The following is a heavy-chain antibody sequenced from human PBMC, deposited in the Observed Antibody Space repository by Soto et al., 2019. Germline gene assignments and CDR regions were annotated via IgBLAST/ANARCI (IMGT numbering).Heavy chain of an antibody. CDR1: GGSISSSNW. J-gene: IGHJ4*02. V-gene: IGHV4-4*02. Sequence: SETLSLTCAVSGGSISSSNWWSWVRQPPGKGLEWTGEIYHSGSTNYNPSLKSRVTISVDKSKNQFFLKLSSVTAADTAVYYCARGSATAVAGTLDYWGQGTLVTVSS. D-gene: IGHD6-19*01. CDR3: ARGSATAVAGTLDY. CDR2: IYHSGST.